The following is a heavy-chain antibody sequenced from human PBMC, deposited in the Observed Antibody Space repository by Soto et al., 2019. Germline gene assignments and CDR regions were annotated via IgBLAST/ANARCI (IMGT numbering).Heavy chain of an antibody. V-gene: IGHV3-43*01. Sequence: EVQLVESGGVVVQPGGSLRLSCAASGFTFDDYTMHWVRQAPGKGLEWVSLITWDGGSTYYADSVKGRFTVSRDNSKNSLYLQMNSLRTEDTALYYCAKDLGSTYSSNLGIDYWGQGTLVTVSS. CDR1: GFTFDDYT. CDR2: ITWDGGST. J-gene: IGHJ4*02. D-gene: IGHD6-13*01. CDR3: AKDLGSTYSSNLGIDY.